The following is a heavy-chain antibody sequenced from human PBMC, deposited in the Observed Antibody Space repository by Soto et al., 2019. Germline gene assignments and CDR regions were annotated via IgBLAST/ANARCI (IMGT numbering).Heavy chain of an antibody. V-gene: IGHV4-61*01. Sequence: ASETLSLTCSVSGGSVSSASYYWSWIRQPPGKGLEWIGYIYYTGSTNYNPSLKSRVTISLDTSKNQFSLKLSSVTAADTAVYYCATGIPGGGYNYDYWGQGTLVTVS. CDR2: IYYTGST. CDR1: GGSVSSASYY. D-gene: IGHD5-12*01. J-gene: IGHJ4*02. CDR3: ATGIPGGGYNYDY.